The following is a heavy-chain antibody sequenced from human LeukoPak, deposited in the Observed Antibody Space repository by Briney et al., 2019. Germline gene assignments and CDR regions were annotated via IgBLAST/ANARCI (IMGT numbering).Heavy chain of an antibody. CDR2: FHDGGST. J-gene: IGHJ3*02. V-gene: IGHV4-59*01. D-gene: IGHD3-22*01. CDR1: GGSFSGYY. Sequence: SETLSLTCAVYGGSFSGYYWSWIRQPPGKGLEWIGFFHDGGSTNYNPSFKSRVTISVDTSKNQVYLKLSSVTAADTAVYFCAKFYFDSSGYYDVFDIWGQGTMVTVSS. CDR3: AKFYFDSSGYYDVFDI.